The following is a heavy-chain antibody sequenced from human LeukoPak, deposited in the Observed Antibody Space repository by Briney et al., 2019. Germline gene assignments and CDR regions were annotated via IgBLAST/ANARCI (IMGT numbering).Heavy chain of an antibody. V-gene: IGHV4-34*01. D-gene: IGHD1-26*01. CDR1: GGSFSGYY. Sequence: SETLSLTCAVYGGSFSGYYWSWIRQPPGKGLEWIGEINHSGSTNYNPSLKSRVTISVDTSKNQFSLKLSSVTAADTAVYYCARIGYDGSYSDWFDPWGQGTLVNVSS. J-gene: IGHJ5*02. CDR2: INHSGST. CDR3: ARIGYDGSYSDWFDP.